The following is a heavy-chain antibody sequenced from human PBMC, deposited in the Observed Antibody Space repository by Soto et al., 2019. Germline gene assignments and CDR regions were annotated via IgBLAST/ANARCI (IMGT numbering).Heavy chain of an antibody. V-gene: IGHV3-30*03. CDR1: GFTFSSYG. J-gene: IGHJ4*02. CDR2: ISYDGSNK. Sequence: PGGSLRLSCAASGFTFSSYGMHWVRQAPGKGLEWVAVISYDGSNKYYADSVKGRFTISRDNSKNTLYLQMNSLRAEDTAVYYCARDLGYGLFDYWGQGTLVTAPQ. D-gene: IGHD5-18*01. CDR3: ARDLGYGLFDY.